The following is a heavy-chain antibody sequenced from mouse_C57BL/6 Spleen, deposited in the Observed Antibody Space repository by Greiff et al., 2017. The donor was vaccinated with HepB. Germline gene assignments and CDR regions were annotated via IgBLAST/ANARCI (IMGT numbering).Heavy chain of an antibody. CDR2: INPNNGGT. Sequence: EVQLQQSGPELVKPGASVKMSRKASGYTFTDYNMHWVKQSHGKSLEWIGYINPNNGGTSYNQKFKGQATLTVNKSSSTAYMELRSLTSEDSAVYYCARGDYYGSRRAMDYWGQGTSVTVSS. V-gene: IGHV1-22*01. CDR1: GYTFTDYN. CDR3: ARGDYYGSRRAMDY. J-gene: IGHJ4*01. D-gene: IGHD1-1*01.